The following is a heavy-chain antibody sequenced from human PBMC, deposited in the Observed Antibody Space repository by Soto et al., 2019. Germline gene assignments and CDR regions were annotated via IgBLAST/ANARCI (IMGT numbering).Heavy chain of an antibody. CDR1: GFTFSSYS. Sequence: PGWSLRLSCASSGFTFSSYSMNWVRHAPVKGLDLVSSISSSSSYIYYADSVKGRFTISRDNAKNSLYLQMNSLRAEDTAVYYCARDLYSSSFVVWTAQPFFDYWGQGTLVTVSS. D-gene: IGHD6-6*01. J-gene: IGHJ4*02. V-gene: IGHV3-21*01. CDR3: ARDLYSSSFVVWTAQPFFDY. CDR2: ISSSSSYI.